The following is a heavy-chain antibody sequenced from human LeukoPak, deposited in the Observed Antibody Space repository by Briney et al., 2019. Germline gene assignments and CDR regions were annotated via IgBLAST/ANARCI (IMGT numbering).Heavy chain of an antibody. CDR2: ISGSGGNT. CDR1: GFTFTNYA. V-gene: IGHV3-23*01. D-gene: IGHD6-19*01. J-gene: IGHJ4*02. Sequence: GGSLRLSCPASGFTFTNYAMSWVRQAPGKGLEWVSSISGSGGNTYYADSVKGRFTISRDNSKNTLYLQMNSLRAADTAVYYCAKDRRITMAGTVDYFDYWGQGTLVTVSS. CDR3: AKDRRITMAGTVDYFDY.